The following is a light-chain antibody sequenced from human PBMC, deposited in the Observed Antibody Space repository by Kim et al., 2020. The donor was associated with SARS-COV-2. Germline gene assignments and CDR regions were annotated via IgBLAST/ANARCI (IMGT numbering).Light chain of an antibody. CDR3: GADHGSGSNFVYV. CDR1: AGYSNYE. J-gene: IGLJ1*01. Sequence: CTLSAGYSNYEVDWYQQGPGKGPRFVMRVGTGGIVGSKGDGIPDRFSVLGSDLNRYLTIKNIQEEDESDYHCGADHGSGSNFVYVFGTGTKVTVL. V-gene: IGLV9-49*01. CDR2: VGTGGIVG.